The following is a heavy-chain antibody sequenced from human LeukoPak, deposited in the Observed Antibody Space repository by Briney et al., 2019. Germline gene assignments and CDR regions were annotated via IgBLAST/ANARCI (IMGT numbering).Heavy chain of an antibody. CDR1: SGPIYSYY. D-gene: IGHD3-22*01. CDR2: LYPGVST. V-gene: IGHV4-4*07. J-gene: IGHJ6*03. CDR3: ARLKFYDSTGYSPGHYMDV. Sequence: SEALSLTCTVSSGPIYSYYWSWIRQTPGKGLEWIGRLYPGVSTNYNPSLKSRVNMSVDTSSTQFALELRDVTAADTAVYYCARLKFYDSTGYSPGHYMDVWGKGTTVTVSS.